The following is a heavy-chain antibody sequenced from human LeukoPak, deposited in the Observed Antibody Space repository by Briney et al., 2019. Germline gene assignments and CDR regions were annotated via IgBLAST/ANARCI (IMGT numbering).Heavy chain of an antibody. D-gene: IGHD1-26*01. V-gene: IGHV4-59*01. CDR2: VYYSGST. J-gene: IGHJ4*02. CDR3: ARGSNPYQFDY. CDR1: GGSISTYY. Sequence: PSETLSLTCAVSGGSISTYYWSWIRQPPGKGLEWIGYVYYSGSTNYNPSLRSRVTISVDTSKNQFSLKLSSVTAAGTAVYYCARGSNPYQFDYWGQGTLVTVSS.